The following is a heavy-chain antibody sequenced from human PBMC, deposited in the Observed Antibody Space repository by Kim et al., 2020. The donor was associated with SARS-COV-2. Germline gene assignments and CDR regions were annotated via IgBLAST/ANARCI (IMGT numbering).Heavy chain of an antibody. J-gene: IGHJ4*02. CDR1: GGSISSSNW. CDR2: IYHSGST. D-gene: IGHD1-26*01. CDR3: ARLKWELLGSFDY. Sequence: SETLSLTCAVSGGSISSSNWWSWVRQPPGKGLEWIGEIYHSGSTNYNPSLKSRVTISVDKSKNQFSLKLSSVTAADTAVYYCARLKWELLGSFDYWGQGTLVTVPS. V-gene: IGHV4-4*02.